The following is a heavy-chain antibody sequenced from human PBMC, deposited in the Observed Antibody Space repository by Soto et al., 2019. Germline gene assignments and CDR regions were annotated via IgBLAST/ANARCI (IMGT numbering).Heavy chain of an antibody. CDR3: AREGLAYYDFWSGYYTEGFDY. V-gene: IGHV4-30-4*01. CDR2: IYYSGST. CDR1: GGSISSGDYY. Sequence: PSETLSLTCTVSGGSISSGDYYWSWIRQPPGKGLEWIGYIYYSGSTYYNPSLKSRVTISVDTSKNQFSLKLSSVTAADTAVYYCAREGLAYYDFWSGYYTEGFDYWGQGTLVTVS. J-gene: IGHJ4*02. D-gene: IGHD3-3*01.